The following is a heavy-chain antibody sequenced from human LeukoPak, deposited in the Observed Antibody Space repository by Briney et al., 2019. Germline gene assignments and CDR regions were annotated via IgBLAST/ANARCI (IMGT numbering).Heavy chain of an antibody. CDR3: ARDLVKQQYYYYGMDV. J-gene: IGHJ6*02. Sequence: ASVKVSCKASRYTFTSYYMHWVRQAPGQGLEWMGIINPSGGSTSYAQKFQGRVTMTRDTSTSTVYMELSSLRSEDTAVYYCARDLVKQQYYYYGMDVWGQGTTVTVSS. CDR2: INPSGGST. D-gene: IGHD6-13*01. V-gene: IGHV1-46*01. CDR1: RYTFTSYY.